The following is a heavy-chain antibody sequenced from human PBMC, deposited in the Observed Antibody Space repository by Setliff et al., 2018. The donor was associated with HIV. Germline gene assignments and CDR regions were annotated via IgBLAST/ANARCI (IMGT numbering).Heavy chain of an antibody. D-gene: IGHD2-21*01. J-gene: IGHJ4*02. CDR1: GGTFGSYS. CDR2: IIPIFGTA. CDR3: TRGPLLAGLGPYYFDH. V-gene: IGHV1-69*13. Sequence: SVKVSCKASGGTFGSYSISWVRQAPGRGLEWMGGIIPIFGTADYAQKFKGRVTITADESTRAAYLELSSLISEDTAVYYCTRGPLLAGLGPYYFDHWGQGTLVTVSS.